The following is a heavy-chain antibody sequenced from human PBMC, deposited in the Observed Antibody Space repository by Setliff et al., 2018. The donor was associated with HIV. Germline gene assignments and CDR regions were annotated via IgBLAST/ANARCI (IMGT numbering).Heavy chain of an antibody. CDR2: ISESGANT. CDR3: AKVPSY. Sequence: GGSLRLSCVASGFTFSRNVINWVRQAPGKGLEWVSGISESGANTYYADSVKGRFTISRDNSKNTLYLQMDSLRAEDTAVHYCAKVPSYWGQGTLVTVSS. J-gene: IGHJ4*02. CDR1: GFTFSRNV. V-gene: IGHV3-23*01.